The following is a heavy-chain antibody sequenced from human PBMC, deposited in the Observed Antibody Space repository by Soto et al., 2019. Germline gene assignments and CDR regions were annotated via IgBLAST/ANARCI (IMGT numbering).Heavy chain of an antibody. Sequence: QVQLVESGGGVVQPGRSLRLSCAASGFTFSSYAMHWVRQAPGKGLEWVAVISYDGSNKYYADSVKGRFTISRDNSKNALYLQMNSLRAEDTAVYYCARDGVGYYASSGYPGYWGQGTLVTVSS. CDR2: ISYDGSNK. V-gene: IGHV3-30-3*01. CDR1: GFTFSSYA. J-gene: IGHJ4*02. CDR3: ARDGVGYYASSGYPGY. D-gene: IGHD3-22*01.